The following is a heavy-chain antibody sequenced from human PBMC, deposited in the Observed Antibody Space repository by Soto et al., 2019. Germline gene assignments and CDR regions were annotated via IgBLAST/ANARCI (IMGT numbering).Heavy chain of an antibody. D-gene: IGHD3-9*01. V-gene: IGHV3-43*01. CDR1: GLTFEAYT. J-gene: IGHJ4*02. CDR2: ISWDGGIT. Sequence: EVHLVESGGVVVQPGGSLRLSCAVSGLTFEAYTMHWVRQGPGKGLEWVSLISWDGGITHYADSVKGRFAIARDNGKNSLFLEMSSLRPDDTALYYCAKDSYDILTGQKRYFDSWGQGTRVTVSA. CDR3: AKDSYDILTGQKRYFDS.